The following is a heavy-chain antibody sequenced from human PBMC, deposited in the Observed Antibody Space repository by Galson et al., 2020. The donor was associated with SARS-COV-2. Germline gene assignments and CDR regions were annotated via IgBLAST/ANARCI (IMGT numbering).Heavy chain of an antibody. CDR1: GFTFSSYA. V-gene: IGHV3-30*04. CDR3: ARNSENNWFDP. CDR2: ISYDGSNK. Sequence: GESLKISCAASGFTFSSYAMHWVRQAPGKGLEWVAVISYDGSNKYYADSVKGRFTISRDNSKNTLYLQMNSLRAEDTAVYYCARNSENNWFDPWGQGTLVTVSS. J-gene: IGHJ5*02.